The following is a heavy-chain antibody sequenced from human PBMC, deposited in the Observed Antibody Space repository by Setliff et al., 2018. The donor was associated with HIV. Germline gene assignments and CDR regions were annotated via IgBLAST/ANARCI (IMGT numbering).Heavy chain of an antibody. D-gene: IGHD3-10*01. CDR2: ILYGGNT. J-gene: IGHJ4*02. CDR3: ARVGGFFGEARPPPDY. V-gene: IGHV4-39*07. CDR1: GGSVSSRGYY. Sequence: PSETLSLTCTVSGGSVSSRGYYWGWIRQPPGKGPEWIANILYGGNTYYNPSLMSRVTISIDTSKDQLSLKLNSVTAADTAVYYCARVGGFFGEARPPPDYWGQGALVTVSS.